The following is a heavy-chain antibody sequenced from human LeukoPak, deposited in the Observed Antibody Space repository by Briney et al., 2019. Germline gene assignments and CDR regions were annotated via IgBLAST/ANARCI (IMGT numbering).Heavy chain of an antibody. CDR3: AREPPGIAVAGTYYFDY. V-gene: IGHV3-66*01. J-gene: IGHJ4*02. D-gene: IGHD6-19*01. CDR1: GFTVSSNY. CDR2: IYSGGST. Sequence: QAGGSLRLSCAASGFTVSSNYMSWVRQAPGKGLEWVSVIYSGGSTYYADSVKGRFTISRDNSKNTLYLQMNSLRAEDTAVYYCAREPPGIAVAGTYYFDYWGQGTLVTVSS.